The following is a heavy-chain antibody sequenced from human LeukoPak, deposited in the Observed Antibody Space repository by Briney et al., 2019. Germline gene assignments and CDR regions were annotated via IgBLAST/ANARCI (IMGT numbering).Heavy chain of an antibody. D-gene: IGHD6-6*01. Sequence: GGSLRLSCAASGFTFSSYGMSWVRKAPGKGLEWVANIKQDGSEKYYVDSVKGRFTVSRDNAENSLYLQMSSLRAEDTAVYYCARLTQLARGRYWGQGTLVTVPS. J-gene: IGHJ4*02. V-gene: IGHV3-7*03. CDR1: GFTFSSYG. CDR3: ARLTQLARGRY. CDR2: IKQDGSEK.